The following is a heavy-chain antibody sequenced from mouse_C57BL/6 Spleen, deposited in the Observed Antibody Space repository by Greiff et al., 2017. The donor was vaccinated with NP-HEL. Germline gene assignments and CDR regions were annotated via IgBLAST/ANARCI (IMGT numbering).Heavy chain of an antibody. V-gene: IGHV1-4*01. CDR2: INPSSGYT. CDR3: AIFLLAMDY. Sequence: QVQLKESGAELARPGASVKMSCKASGYTFTSYTMHWVKQRPGQGLEWIGYINPSSGYTKYNQKFKDTATLTADKSSNTAYMQLSSLTSEDPAVYDCAIFLLAMDYWGQGTSVTVSA. CDR1: GYTFTSYT. D-gene: IGHD2-10*01. J-gene: IGHJ4*01.